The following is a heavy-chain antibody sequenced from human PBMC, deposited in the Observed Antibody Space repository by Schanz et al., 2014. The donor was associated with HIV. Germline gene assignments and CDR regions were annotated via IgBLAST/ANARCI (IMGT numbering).Heavy chain of an antibody. CDR3: AASMYNGSYGTHYYFDL. Sequence: QVQLVQSGAEVKKPGSSVMVSCKTSGGTFTNYAISWVRQAPGQGLQWMGGIIPFFGTANYAQTLQGRLTITADESTGTAYMDLTSLRYEATDLYYCAASMYNGSYGTHYYFDLWGRGTLVTVSS. V-gene: IGHV1-69*12. CDR1: GGTFTNYA. J-gene: IGHJ2*01. CDR2: IIPFFGTA. D-gene: IGHD1-26*01.